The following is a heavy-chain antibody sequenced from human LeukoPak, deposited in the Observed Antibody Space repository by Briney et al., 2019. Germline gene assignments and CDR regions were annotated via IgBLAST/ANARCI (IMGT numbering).Heavy chain of an antibody. CDR3: ARGATYYYDSSGYYLDY. CDR2: ISAYNGNT. J-gene: IGHJ4*02. Sequence: ASVKVSCKASGYTFTSYGISWVRQAPGQGLEWMGWISAYNGNTNYAQKLQGRVTMTTDTSTGTAYMELRSLRSDDTAVYYCARGATYYYDSSGYYLDYWGQGTLVTVSS. D-gene: IGHD3-22*01. V-gene: IGHV1-18*01. CDR1: GYTFTSYG.